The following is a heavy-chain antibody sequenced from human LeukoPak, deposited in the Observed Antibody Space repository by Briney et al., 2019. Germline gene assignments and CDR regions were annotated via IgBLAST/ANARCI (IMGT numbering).Heavy chain of an antibody. J-gene: IGHJ5*02. V-gene: IGHV4-59*08. CDR3: VRQSSAAGTHWFDP. CDR1: GGSINNYY. D-gene: IGHD6-13*01. Sequence: SETLSLTCSVSGGSINNYYWSRIRQPPGKGLEWIGYIYYSGSTHYNASLKSRVTISVDTSKNQFSLKLSSVTAADTAVYYCVRQSSAAGTHWFDPWGQGTLVTVSS. CDR2: IYYSGST.